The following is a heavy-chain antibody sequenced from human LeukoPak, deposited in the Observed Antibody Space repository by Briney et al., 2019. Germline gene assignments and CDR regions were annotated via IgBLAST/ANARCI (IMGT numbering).Heavy chain of an antibody. D-gene: IGHD2-15*01. CDR3: ARARCSGGSCYPHDAFDI. CDR1: GYTFTGYY. CDR2: INPNSGGT. J-gene: IGHJ3*02. V-gene: IGHV1-2*04. Sequence: ASVNVSCKASGYTFTGYYMHWVRQAPGQGLEWMGWINPNSGGTNYAQKFQGWVTMTRDTSISTAYMELSRLRSDDTAVYYCARARCSGGSCYPHDAFDIWGQGTVVTVSS.